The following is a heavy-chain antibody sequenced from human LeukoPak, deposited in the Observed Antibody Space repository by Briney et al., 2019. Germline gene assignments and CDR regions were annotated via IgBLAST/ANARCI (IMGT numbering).Heavy chain of an antibody. CDR1: GGTFSSYA. J-gene: IGHJ4*02. CDR2: IIPIFGTA. Sequence: ASVKVSCKASGGTFSSYAISWVRQAPGQGLEWMGGIIPIFGTANYAQKFQGRVTITTDESTSTAYMELRSLRSEDTAVYYCARDGDYYGSGSYYNLDYWGQGTLVTVSS. V-gene: IGHV1-69*05. CDR3: ARDGDYYGSGSYYNLDY. D-gene: IGHD3-10*01.